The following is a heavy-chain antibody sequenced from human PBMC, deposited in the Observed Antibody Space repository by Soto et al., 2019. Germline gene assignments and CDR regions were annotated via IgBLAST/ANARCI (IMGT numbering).Heavy chain of an antibody. CDR2: ISGSGGST. CDR1: GFTFSNYA. J-gene: IGHJ4*02. D-gene: IGHD6-19*01. CDR3: ATRPRIAVAVALFDY. V-gene: IGHV3-23*01. Sequence: EVQLLESGGGLVQPGGSLRLSCAASGFTFSNYAMSWVRLAPGKGLEWVSAISGSGGSTYYADSVKGRFTISRDNSKNTLFLQMNSLRAEDTAVYYCATRPRIAVAVALFDYWGQGTLVTVSS.